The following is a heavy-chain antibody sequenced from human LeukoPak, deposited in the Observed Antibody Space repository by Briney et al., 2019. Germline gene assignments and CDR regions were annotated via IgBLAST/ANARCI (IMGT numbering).Heavy chain of an antibody. CDR1: VFTFSSYS. CDR3: ARGPGIAVAGTVR. D-gene: IGHD6-19*01. CDR2: ISSSSSYI. J-gene: IGHJ4*02. Sequence: GGSLRLSCAASVFTFSSYSMNWVRQAPGKGLEWVSSISSSSSYIYYADSVKGRFTISRDNAKNSLYLQMNSLRAEDTAVYYCARGPGIAVAGTVRWGQGTLVTVSS. V-gene: IGHV3-21*01.